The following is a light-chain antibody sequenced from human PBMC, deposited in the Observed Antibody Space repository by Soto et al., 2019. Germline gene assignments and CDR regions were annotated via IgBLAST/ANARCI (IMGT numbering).Light chain of an antibody. CDR1: QSISIY. Sequence: DIQMTQSPSSLSASVGDRVTITCRASQSISIYLNWYQQKPGKAPKLLIYAASSLQSGVPPRFSADGSGTHFTLTISSLQPEDFATYYYQQSSSTPPFTFGPGTKVDIK. J-gene: IGKJ3*01. CDR3: QQSSSTPPFT. V-gene: IGKV1-39*01. CDR2: AAS.